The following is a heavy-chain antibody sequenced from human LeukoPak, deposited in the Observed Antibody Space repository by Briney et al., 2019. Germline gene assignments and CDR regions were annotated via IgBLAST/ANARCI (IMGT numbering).Heavy chain of an antibody. CDR3: ARDPYSGSYGDSYYYYMDV. CDR1: GFTFSSYW. V-gene: IGHV3-7*01. CDR2: IKQDGSEK. Sequence: GGSLRLSCAASGFTFSSYWMSWVRQAPGKGLEWVANIKQDGSEKYYVDSVKGRFTISRDNAKNSLYLQMNSLRVEDTAVYYCARDPYSGSYGDSYYYYMDVWGKGTTVTISS. J-gene: IGHJ6*03. D-gene: IGHD1-26*01.